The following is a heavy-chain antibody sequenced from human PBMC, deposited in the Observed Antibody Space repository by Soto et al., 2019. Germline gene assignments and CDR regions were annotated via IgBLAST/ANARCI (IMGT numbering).Heavy chain of an antibody. CDR3: AREQQHYAFDI. CDR1: GGSFSGYY. CDR2: INHSGST. V-gene: IGHV4-34*01. J-gene: IGHJ3*02. Sequence: SETLSLTCAVYGGSFSGYYWSWIRQPPGKGLEWIGEINHSGSTNYNPSLKSRVTISVDTSKNQFSLKLSSVTAADTAVYYCAREQQHYAFDIWGQGTMVTVSS. D-gene: IGHD6-13*01.